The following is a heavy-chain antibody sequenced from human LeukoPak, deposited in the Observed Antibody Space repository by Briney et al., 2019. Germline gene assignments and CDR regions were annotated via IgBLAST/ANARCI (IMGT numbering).Heavy chain of an antibody. CDR2: INHSGST. D-gene: IGHD6-19*01. CDR3: ARGSSSGEDY. V-gene: IGHV4-34*01. J-gene: IGHJ4*02. CDR1: GGSFSGYY. Sequence: SETLSLTCAVYGGSFSGYYWSWIRQPPGKGLEWIGEINHSGSTNYNPSLKSRVTISVDTSKNQFSLKLSSVTAADTAVYYCARGSSSGEDYWGQGTLVTVSS.